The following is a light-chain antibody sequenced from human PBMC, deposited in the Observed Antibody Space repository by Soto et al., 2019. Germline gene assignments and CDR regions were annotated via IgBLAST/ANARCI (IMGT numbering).Light chain of an antibody. V-gene: IGKV3-11*01. J-gene: IGKJ1*01. CDR1: QTVNRF. CDR2: DAS. CDR3: QQYGISSRT. Sequence: IVLTQSPATLSLSPGERATLSCRASQTVNRFLAWYKQKPGQAPRLLIYDASNRASGIPARFSGSGSGTDFTLTISSLEPEDFEVYYCQQYGISSRTFGQGTKVDIK.